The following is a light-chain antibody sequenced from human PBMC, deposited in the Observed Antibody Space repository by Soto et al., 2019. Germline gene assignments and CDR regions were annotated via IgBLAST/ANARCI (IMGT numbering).Light chain of an antibody. V-gene: IGKV4-1*01. CDR1: QSVFYYSDNNNY. CDR2: WAS. J-gene: IGKJ1*01. CDR3: QKYYSTPWT. Sequence: DIVMTQSPVSLAMSLGERATINCKSSQSVFYYSDNNNYLAWYQQKPGQPPKLLIYWASIRESGVPDRFSGSGSGTDFKLTISSLQAEDVALDFCQKYYSTPWTFGHGTRVEIK.